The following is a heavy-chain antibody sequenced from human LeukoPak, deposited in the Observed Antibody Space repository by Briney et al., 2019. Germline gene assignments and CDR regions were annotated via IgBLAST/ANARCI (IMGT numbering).Heavy chain of an antibody. CDR1: GASISSVGAY. J-gene: IGHJ4*02. CDR2: IPYSGTT. Sequence: PSETLSLTCTVSGASISSVGAYWAWLRQPPGKGLESIGSIPYSGTTSYTPSLKSRVTISVDTSENQFSLSLSSVTATDTAVYYCARHVSRSFDFWGQGTLVTVSS. V-gene: IGHV4-39*01. CDR3: ARHVSRSFDF.